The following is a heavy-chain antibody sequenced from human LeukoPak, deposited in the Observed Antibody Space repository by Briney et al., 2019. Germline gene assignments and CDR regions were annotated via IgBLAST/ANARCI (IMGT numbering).Heavy chain of an antibody. CDR2: IWYDGSNK. CDR3: AKADSTTWYNNYVDG. V-gene: IGHV3-33*06. CDR1: GFTFSSYG. D-gene: IGHD2-2*02. J-gene: IGHJ4*02. Sequence: GRSLRLSCAASGFTFSSYGMHWVRQAPGKGLEWVAVIWYDGSNKYYADSVKGRFTISRDNSKNTLYLQMNSLRAEDTAVYYCAKADSTTWYNNYVDGWGQGALVTVSS.